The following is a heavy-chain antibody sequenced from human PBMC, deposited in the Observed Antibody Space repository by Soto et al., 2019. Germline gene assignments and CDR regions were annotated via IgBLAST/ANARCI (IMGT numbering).Heavy chain of an antibody. D-gene: IGHD5-18*01. Sequence: ASVKVSCKASGYTFTSYGISWVRQAPGQGLEWIGWISAYNGNTNYAQKLQGRVTMTTDTSTSTAYMELRSLRSDDTAVYYCARVWIQLWLSGAFDIWGQGTMVTVSS. CDR3: ARVWIQLWLSGAFDI. CDR2: ISAYNGNT. CDR1: GYTFTSYG. J-gene: IGHJ3*02. V-gene: IGHV1-18*01.